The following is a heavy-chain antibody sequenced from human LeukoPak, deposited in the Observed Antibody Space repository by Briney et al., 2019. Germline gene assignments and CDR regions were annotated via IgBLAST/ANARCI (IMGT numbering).Heavy chain of an antibody. CDR1: GGSISSSSYY. V-gene: IGHV4-39*01. J-gene: IGHJ3*02. D-gene: IGHD2-2*01. Sequence: NPSETLSLICTVSGGSISSSSYYWGWIRQPPGKGLEWIGSIYYSGSTYYNPSLKSRVTISVDTSKNQFSLKLSSVTAADTAVYYCARRPIVVVPAAPYDAFDIWGQGTMVTVSS. CDR3: ARRPIVVVPAAPYDAFDI. CDR2: IYYSGST.